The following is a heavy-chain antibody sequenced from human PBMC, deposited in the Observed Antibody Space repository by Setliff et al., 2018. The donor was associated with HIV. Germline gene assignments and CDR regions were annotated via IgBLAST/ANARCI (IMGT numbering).Heavy chain of an antibody. Sequence: PSETLSLTCTVSGGSFTTEGYYWSWIRQPPGKGLQWIGYIYYSGSTNYNPSLKSRVTISVDTSKNQFSLKLSSVTAADTAVYYCARAGDGSPFYYYYYMDVWGKGTTVTVSS. V-gene: IGHV4-61*08. CDR2: IYYSGST. CDR3: ARAGDGSPFYYYYYMDV. CDR1: GGSFTTEGYY. D-gene: IGHD1-26*01. J-gene: IGHJ6*03.